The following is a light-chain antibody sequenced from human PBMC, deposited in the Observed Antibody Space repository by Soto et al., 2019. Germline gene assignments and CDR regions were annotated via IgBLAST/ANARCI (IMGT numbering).Light chain of an antibody. J-gene: IGKJ3*01. V-gene: IGKV1-39*01. Sequence: DIQMTQSPSSLSASVGDRVTITCRASQSISSYLNWYQQKPGKAPKLLIYAASSLQSGVPSRFSGSGSGTEFTLTISSLQPDDFATYYCQQYDGNFGPGTKVDIK. CDR1: QSISSY. CDR2: AAS. CDR3: QQYDGN.